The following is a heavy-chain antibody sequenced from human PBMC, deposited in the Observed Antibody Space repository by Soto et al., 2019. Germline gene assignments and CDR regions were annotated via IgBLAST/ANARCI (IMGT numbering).Heavy chain of an antibody. CDR1: GRSISSSSNY. CDR3: ASQAGFYYYYGMDV. CDR2: IYYSGST. V-gene: IGHV4-39*01. D-gene: IGHD6-19*01. J-gene: IGHJ6*02. Sequence: SDTLSLTCTVSGRSISSSSNYWGWIRQPPGKGLEWIGSIYYSGSTYYNPSLKSRVTISVDTSKNQFSLKLSSVTAADTAVYYCASQAGFYYYYGMDVWGQGTTVT.